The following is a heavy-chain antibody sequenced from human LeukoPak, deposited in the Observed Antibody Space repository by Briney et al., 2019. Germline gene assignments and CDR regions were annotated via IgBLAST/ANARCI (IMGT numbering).Heavy chain of an antibody. CDR2: IYYSGGT. D-gene: IGHD5-12*01. Sequence: SETLSLTCTVSGGSISSSSYYWGWIRQPPWKGLEWIGSIYYSGGTNYNPSLKSRVTISVDKSKNQFSLKLSSVTAADTAVYYCARHGPKERGYSGYNPRRYYYYYMDVWGKGTTVTISS. CDR1: GGSISSSSYY. J-gene: IGHJ6*03. V-gene: IGHV4-39*01. CDR3: ARHGPKERGYSGYNPRRYYYYYMDV.